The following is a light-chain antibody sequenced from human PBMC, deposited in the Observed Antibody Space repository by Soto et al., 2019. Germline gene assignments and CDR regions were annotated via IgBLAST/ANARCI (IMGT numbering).Light chain of an antibody. CDR1: SSDVGGYNY. Sequence: SVLTQPASVSGSPGQSITISCTGTSSDVGGYNYVSWYQQHPGKAPKLMIYDVSNRPSGVSNRFSGSKSANTASLTISGLQAEDEADYYCSSYTTISTYVFGTGTKVTVL. V-gene: IGLV2-14*03. CDR2: DVS. J-gene: IGLJ1*01. CDR3: SSYTTISTYV.